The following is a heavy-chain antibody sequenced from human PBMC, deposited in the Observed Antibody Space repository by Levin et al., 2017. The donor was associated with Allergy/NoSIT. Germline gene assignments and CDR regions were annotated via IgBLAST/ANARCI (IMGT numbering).Heavy chain of an antibody. CDR1: GYTFTGYY. D-gene: IGHD1-7*01. Sequence: PWASVKVSCKASGYTFTGYYIHWVRQAPGQGLEWMGWINPDSGGTNYAQKFHGRVTMTRDTSISPAYIEVTRLSFDDAAVYFCARMLTGTWEWFDPWGQGTLVTVS. V-gene: IGHV1-2*02. J-gene: IGHJ5*02. CDR2: INPDSGGT. CDR3: ARMLTGTWEWFDP.